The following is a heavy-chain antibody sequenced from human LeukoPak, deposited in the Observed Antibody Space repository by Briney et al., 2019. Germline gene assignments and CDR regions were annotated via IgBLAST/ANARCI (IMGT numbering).Heavy chain of an antibody. CDR2: INWNGGSI. V-gene: IGHV3-20*04. CDR3: ARDDLWFGELSAEYFHH. CDR1: GFTFDNYG. J-gene: IGHJ1*01. D-gene: IGHD3-10*01. Sequence: GGSLRLSCAASGFTFDNYGMSWVRLAPGKGLEWVSGINWNGGSIGYAHSVKGRFTISRDNAKNSLYLQMNSLRAEDTAVYYCARDDLWFGELSAEYFHHWGQGTLVTVSS.